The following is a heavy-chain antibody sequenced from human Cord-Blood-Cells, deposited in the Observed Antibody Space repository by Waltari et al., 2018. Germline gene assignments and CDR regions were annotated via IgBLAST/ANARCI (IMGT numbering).Heavy chain of an antibody. CDR3: ARDRVGADAFDI. J-gene: IGHJ3*02. CDR2: IKQDGSEK. CDR1: GFTFSSSW. D-gene: IGHD1-26*01. Sequence: VQLVESGGGLVQPGGSLRLSCAASGFTFSSSWMSWLRQAPGKGLEWVANIKQDGSEKYYVDSVKGRFTISRDNAKNSLYLQMNSLRAEDTAVYDCARDRVGADAFDIWGQGTMVTVSS. V-gene: IGHV3-7*01.